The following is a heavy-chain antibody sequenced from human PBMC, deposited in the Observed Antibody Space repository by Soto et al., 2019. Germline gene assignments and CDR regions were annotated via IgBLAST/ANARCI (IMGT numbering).Heavy chain of an antibody. CDR2: INHSGST. CDR1: GGSFSGYY. V-gene: IGHV4-34*01. J-gene: IGHJ4*02. Sequence: SETLSLTCAVYGGSFSGYYWSWIRQPPGKGLEWIGEINHSGSTNYNPSLKSRVTISVDTSKNQFSLKLSSVTAADTAVYYCARAAGYSYGSPWVYWGQGTLVTVSS. D-gene: IGHD5-18*01. CDR3: ARAAGYSYGSPWVY.